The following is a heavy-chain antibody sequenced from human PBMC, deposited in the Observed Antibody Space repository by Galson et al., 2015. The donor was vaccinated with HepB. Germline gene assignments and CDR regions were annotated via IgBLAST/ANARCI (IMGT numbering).Heavy chain of an antibody. V-gene: IGHV1-18*04. J-gene: IGHJ6*02. CDR3: ARTPLVVLKIYASYDMDV. CDR2: VSTLNGDT. Sequence: SVKVSCKASGYTFTNYGIVWVRQAPGQGLEWMGWVSTLNGDTKYAQKLQDRVTMTTDTSTNTAYMELRSLRSDDTAVFYCARTPLVVLKIYASYDMDVWGQGTTVTVSS. D-gene: IGHD2-8*01. CDR1: GYTFTNYG.